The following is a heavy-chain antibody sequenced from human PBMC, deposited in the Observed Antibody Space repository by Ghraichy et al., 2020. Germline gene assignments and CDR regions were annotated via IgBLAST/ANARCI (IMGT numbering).Heavy chain of an antibody. CDR3: ARDLPYYGSGGYYGMDV. V-gene: IGHV3-74*01. J-gene: IGHJ6*02. Sequence: GESLNISCAASGFTFSSYWMHWVRQAPGKGLVWVSRINSDGSSTSYADSVKGRFTISRDNAKNTLYLQMNSLRAEDTAVYYCARDLPYYGSGGYYGMDVWGQGTTVTVSS. D-gene: IGHD3-10*01. CDR2: INSDGSST. CDR1: GFTFSSYW.